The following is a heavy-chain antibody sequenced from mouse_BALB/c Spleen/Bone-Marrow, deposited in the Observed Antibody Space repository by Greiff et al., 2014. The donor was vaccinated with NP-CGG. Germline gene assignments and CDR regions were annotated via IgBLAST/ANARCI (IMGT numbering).Heavy chain of an antibody. Sequence: DVQLVESXGDLVKPGGSLKLSCAASGFTFSSYGMSWVRQTPDKRLEWIATTNSGGSFTYYPDSVKGRFTISRDNAKNTLYLQMHSLKSEDTAMYYCARRGNWEVRRSFDVWGAGTTVTVSS. D-gene: IGHD4-1*01. J-gene: IGHJ1*01. CDR2: TNSGGSFT. CDR3: ARRGNWEVRRSFDV. CDR1: GFTFSSYG. V-gene: IGHV5-6*02.